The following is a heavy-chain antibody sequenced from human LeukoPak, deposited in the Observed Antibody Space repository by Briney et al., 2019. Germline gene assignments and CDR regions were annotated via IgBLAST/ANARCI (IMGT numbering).Heavy chain of an antibody. D-gene: IGHD4-23*01. CDR1: GFTFSSYS. CDR3: ARGGSYGGYHSY. CDR2: ISSRSSYI. J-gene: IGHJ4*02. V-gene: IGHV3-21*01. Sequence: GGSLRLSCAASGFTFSSYSMNWVRQAPGKGLEWVASISSRSSYIYYADSVKGRFTISRDNAKNSLCLQMNSLRAEDTALYYCARGGSYGGYHSYWGQGTLVTVSS.